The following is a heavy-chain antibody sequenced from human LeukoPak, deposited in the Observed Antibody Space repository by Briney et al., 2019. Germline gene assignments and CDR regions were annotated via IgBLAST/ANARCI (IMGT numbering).Heavy chain of an antibody. CDR2: IYYSGST. CDR1: GGSISSYY. V-gene: IGHV4-59*01. Sequence: SETLSLTCTVSGGSISSYYWSWIRQPPGKGLEWIGYIYYSGSTNYNPSLKSRVTISVDTSKNQFSLKLSSVTAADTAVYYCARDRSRGYCSGGSCYRHGMDVWGQGTTVTVSS. CDR3: ARDRSRGYCSGGSCYRHGMDV. J-gene: IGHJ6*02. D-gene: IGHD2-15*01.